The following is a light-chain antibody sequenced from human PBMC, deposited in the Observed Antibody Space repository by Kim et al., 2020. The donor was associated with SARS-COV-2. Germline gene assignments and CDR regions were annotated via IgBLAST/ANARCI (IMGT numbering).Light chain of an antibody. CDR2: LNSDGSH. CDR1: SGHSRYA. CDR3: QTWGTGIVV. V-gene: IGLV4-69*01. J-gene: IGLJ2*01. Sequence: SVKLTCTLSSGHSRYAIAWHQQQPEKGPRYLMKLNSDGSHRKGDGIPDRFSGSSSGAERYLTISSLQSEDEADYYCQTWGTGIVVFGGGTQLTVL.